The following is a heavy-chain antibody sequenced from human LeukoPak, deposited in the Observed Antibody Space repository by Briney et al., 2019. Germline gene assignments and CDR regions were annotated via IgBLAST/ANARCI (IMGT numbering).Heavy chain of an antibody. V-gene: IGHV6-1*01. D-gene: IGHD6-19*01. CDR2: TYYRSKWYN. CDR3: ARELAVAGQHFQH. CDR1: GDRVSSNSAA. J-gene: IGHJ1*01. Sequence: SQTLSLTCAISGDRVSSNSAAWNWIRQSPSRGLEWLGMTYYRSKWYNDYAVSVNGRIIVNPDTSKNQFSLQLNSVTPEDTAVYYCARELAVAGQHFQHWGQGTLVTVSS.